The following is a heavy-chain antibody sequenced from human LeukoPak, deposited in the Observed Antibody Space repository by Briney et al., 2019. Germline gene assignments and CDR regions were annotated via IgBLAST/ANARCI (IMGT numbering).Heavy chain of an antibody. Sequence: SETLSLTCAVYGGSFSGYYWSWIRQPPGKGPEWIGEINHSGSTNYNPSLKSRVTISVDTSKNQFSLKLSSVTAADTAVYYCARENDCSGGSCYSVDYWGQGTLVTVSS. V-gene: IGHV4-34*01. CDR2: INHSGST. D-gene: IGHD2-15*01. CDR3: ARENDCSGGSCYSVDY. CDR1: GGSFSGYY. J-gene: IGHJ4*02.